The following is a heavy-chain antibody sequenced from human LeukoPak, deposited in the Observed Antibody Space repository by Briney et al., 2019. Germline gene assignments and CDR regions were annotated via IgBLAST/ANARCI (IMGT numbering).Heavy chain of an antibody. Sequence: SETLSLTCTVSGGSISSRSYYWGWIRQPPGKGLEWIGSVYYSGSTYYNPSLKSRVIISVDTSKNQFSLKLSSVTAADTAVYYCATGSYFDYHFDYWGQGPLVTVSS. J-gene: IGHJ4*02. V-gene: IGHV4-39*01. CDR1: GGSISSRSYY. CDR2: VYYSGST. CDR3: ATGSYFDYHFDY. D-gene: IGHD1-26*01.